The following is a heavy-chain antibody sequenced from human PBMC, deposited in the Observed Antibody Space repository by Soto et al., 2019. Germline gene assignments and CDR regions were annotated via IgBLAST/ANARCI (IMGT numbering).Heavy chain of an antibody. D-gene: IGHD4-4*01. J-gene: IGHJ3*02. CDR1: GFTFGDYA. CDR2: ISWNSDNI. Sequence: PGGSLSRSCAASGFTFGDYAMHWVRQAPGKGLEWVSGISWNSDNIGYADSVKGRFTISRDNVKNSLYLQMNSLRAEDTALYYCAKDLYSNYGDAFDIWGQGTMVTVSS. V-gene: IGHV3-9*01. CDR3: AKDLYSNYGDAFDI.